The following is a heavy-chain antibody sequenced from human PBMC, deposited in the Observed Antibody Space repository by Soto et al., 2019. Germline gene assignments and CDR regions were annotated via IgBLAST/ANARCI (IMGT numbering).Heavy chain of an antibody. Sequence: PGESLKISCKGSGYSFTSYWIGWVRQMPGKGLEWMGIIYPGDSDTRYSPSFQGQVTISAGKSISTAYLQWSSLKASDTAMYYCARQGSDSSGYGLGDVWGQGTTVTVSS. CDR1: GYSFTSYW. CDR3: ARQGSDSSGYGLGDV. V-gene: IGHV5-51*01. J-gene: IGHJ6*02. CDR2: IYPGDSDT. D-gene: IGHD3-22*01.